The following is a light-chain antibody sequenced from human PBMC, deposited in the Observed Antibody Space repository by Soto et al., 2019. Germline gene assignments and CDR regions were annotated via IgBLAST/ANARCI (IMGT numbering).Light chain of an antibody. V-gene: IGKV3-20*01. CDR3: QQYGSSPIT. J-gene: IGKJ5*01. CDR2: DAS. CDR1: QTVRNNY. Sequence: EFVLTQSPVTLSLSPVERATLSGSASQTVRNNYLAWYQQKPGQAPRLLIYDASSRATGIPDRFSGGGSGTDFTLTISRLEPEDFAVYYCQQYGSSPITFGQGTRLEIK.